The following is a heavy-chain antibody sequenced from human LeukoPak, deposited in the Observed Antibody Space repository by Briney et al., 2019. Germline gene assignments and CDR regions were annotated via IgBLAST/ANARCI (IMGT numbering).Heavy chain of an antibody. J-gene: IGHJ5*02. V-gene: IGHV3-30*03. CDR1: GFTFSSYG. CDR3: ARDFTCSTRGCDDCFDP. Sequence: GRSLRLSCAASGFTFSSYGMHWVRQAPGKGLEWVAVISYDGSNKYYADSVKGRFTISRDNSKNTLYLQMNSLRAEDTAVYYCARDFTCSTRGCDDCFDPWGQGTLVTVSS. CDR2: ISYDGSNK. D-gene: IGHD2-8*02.